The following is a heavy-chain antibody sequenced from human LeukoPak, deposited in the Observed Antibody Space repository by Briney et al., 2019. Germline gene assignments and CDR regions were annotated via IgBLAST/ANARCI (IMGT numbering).Heavy chain of an antibody. CDR1: GFTFDDYA. CDR2: ISWNSGSI. Sequence: TGGSLRLSCAASGFTFDDYAMHWVRQAPGKGLEWVSGISWNSGSIGYADSVKGRFTISRDNAKNSLYLQMNSLRAEDTALYYCAKDKGSGSYYYGKDVWGQGTTVTVSS. CDR3: AKDKGSGSYYYGKDV. V-gene: IGHV3-9*01. J-gene: IGHJ6*02. D-gene: IGHD3-10*01.